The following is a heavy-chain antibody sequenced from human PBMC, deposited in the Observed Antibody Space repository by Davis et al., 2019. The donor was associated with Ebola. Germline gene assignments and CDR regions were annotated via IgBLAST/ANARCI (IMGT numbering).Heavy chain of an antibody. J-gene: IGHJ6*02. CDR2: IIPILGIA. D-gene: IGHD7-27*01. CDR3: ARAVANWGYQRGTVGMDV. V-gene: IGHV1-69*04. CDR1: GGTFSSYA. Sequence: SVKVSCKASGGTFSSYAISWVRQAPGQGLEWMGRIIPILGIANYAQKFQGRVTITADKSTSTAYMELSSLRSEDTAVYYCARAVANWGYQRGTVGMDVWGQGTTVTVS.